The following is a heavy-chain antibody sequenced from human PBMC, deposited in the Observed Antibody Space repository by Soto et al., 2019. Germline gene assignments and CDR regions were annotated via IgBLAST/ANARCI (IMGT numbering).Heavy chain of an antibody. CDR2: ISAYNGNT. V-gene: IGHV1-18*04. Sequence: ASVNVSFKASGYTFTSYCISWVRQAPGQGLEWMGWISAYNGNTNYAQKLQGRVTMTTDTSTSTAYMELRRLRSDDKAVYYCARGGEYIAASKKPNYYDYGMDVW. D-gene: IGHD6-6*01. CDR3: ARGGEYIAASKKPNYYDYGMDV. J-gene: IGHJ6*01. CDR1: GYTFTSYC.